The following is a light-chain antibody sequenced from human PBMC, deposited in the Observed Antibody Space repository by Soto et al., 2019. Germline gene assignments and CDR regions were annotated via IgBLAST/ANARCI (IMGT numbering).Light chain of an antibody. V-gene: IGKV3-15*01. CDR3: QPYNNWPHA. CDR1: QSVSSK. CDR2: GVS. Sequence: EIVMTQSPATLSLSPGERATLSCRASQSVSSKLAWFQQKPGQAPSLLIYGVSTRATGVPVRFSGSGSGTEFTLTVNSLQSEDFEVYYCQPYNNWPHAFGQGTKVDIK. J-gene: IGKJ2*01.